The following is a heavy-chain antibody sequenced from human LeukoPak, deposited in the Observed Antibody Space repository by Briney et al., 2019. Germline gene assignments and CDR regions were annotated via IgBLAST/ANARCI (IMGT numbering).Heavy chain of an antibody. CDR1: GGSISSGGYY. CDR3: ARDGVEAGLYFDL. CDR2: IYYSGST. V-gene: IGHV4-31*03. Sequence: PSETLSLTCTVSGGSISSGGYYWSWIRQHPGKGLEWIGYIYYSGSTYYNPSLKSRVTISVDTSKNQFSLKLSSVTAADTAVYYCARDGVEAGLYFDLWGRGTLVTVSS. D-gene: IGHD6-13*01. J-gene: IGHJ2*01.